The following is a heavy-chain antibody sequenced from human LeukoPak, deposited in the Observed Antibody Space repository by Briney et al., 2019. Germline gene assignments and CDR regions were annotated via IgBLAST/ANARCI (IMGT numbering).Heavy chain of an antibody. V-gene: IGHV4-4*07. Sequence: PSETLSLTCTASGGSISSYYWSWIRQPPGKGLEWIGRIYTSGSTNYNPSLKSRVTMSVDTSKNQFSLKLSSVTAADTAVYYCARDDYDSSGYYGPPRYYYYGMDVWGQGTTVTVSS. J-gene: IGHJ6*02. D-gene: IGHD3-22*01. CDR3: ARDDYDSSGYYGPPRYYYYGMDV. CDR1: GGSISSYY. CDR2: IYTSGST.